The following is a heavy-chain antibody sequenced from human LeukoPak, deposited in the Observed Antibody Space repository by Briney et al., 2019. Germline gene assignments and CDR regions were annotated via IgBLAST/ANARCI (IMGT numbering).Heavy chain of an antibody. CDR3: AREGGPLNWFDP. CDR1: GDSVSSNSAA. J-gene: IGHJ5*02. Sequence: SQTLSLTCAISGDSVSSNSAAWNWIRQSPSRGLEWLGRTHYRSKWYNDYAVSVKSRITIKPDTSKNQFSLQLNSVTHEDTAVYYCAREGGPLNWFDPWGQGTLVTVSS. D-gene: IGHD1-26*01. CDR2: THYRSKWYN. V-gene: IGHV6-1*01.